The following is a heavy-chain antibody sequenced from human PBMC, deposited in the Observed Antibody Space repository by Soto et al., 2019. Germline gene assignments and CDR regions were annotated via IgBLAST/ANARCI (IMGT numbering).Heavy chain of an antibody. CDR2: IIPIFGTA. CDR3: ARSYGGNSGGAGYFDY. V-gene: IGHV1-69*12. D-gene: IGHD2-21*02. Sequence: QGQLVQSGAEVKMPGSSVKVSCKASGGTFSSYAISWVRQAPGQGLEWMGGIIPIFGTANYAQKFQGRVTITADESTSTAYMELSSLRSEDTAVYYCARSYGGNSGGAGYFDYWGQGTLVTVSS. J-gene: IGHJ4*02. CDR1: GGTFSSYA.